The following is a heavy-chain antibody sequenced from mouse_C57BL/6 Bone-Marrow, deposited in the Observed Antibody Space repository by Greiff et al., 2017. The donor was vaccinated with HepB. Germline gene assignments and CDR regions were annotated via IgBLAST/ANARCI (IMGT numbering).Heavy chain of an antibody. V-gene: IGHV1-55*01. D-gene: IGHD2-4*01. J-gene: IGHJ3*01. CDR1: GYTFTSYW. CDR3: ASVYDYDGVAWFAD. CDR2: IYPGSGST. Sequence: VQLQESGAELVKPGASVKMSCKASGYTFTSYWITWVKQRPGQGLEWIGDIYPGSGSTNYNEKFKSKATLTVDTSASTAYMQLSSLTSEDSAVYYCASVYDYDGVAWFADWGQGTLVTVSA.